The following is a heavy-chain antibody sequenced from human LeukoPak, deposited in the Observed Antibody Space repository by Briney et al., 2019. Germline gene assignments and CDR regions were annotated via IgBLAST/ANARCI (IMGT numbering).Heavy chain of an antibody. D-gene: IGHD6-13*01. CDR1: GGSFSGYY. CDR3: ARGGLRIAAAGTFDY. J-gene: IGHJ4*02. Sequence: PSETLSLTCAVYGGSFSGYYWSWIRQPPGKGLEWIGEINHSGSTNYNPSLKSRVTISVDTSKSQFSLKLSSVTAADTAVYYCARGGLRIAAAGTFDYWGQGTLVTVSS. CDR2: INHSGST. V-gene: IGHV4-34*01.